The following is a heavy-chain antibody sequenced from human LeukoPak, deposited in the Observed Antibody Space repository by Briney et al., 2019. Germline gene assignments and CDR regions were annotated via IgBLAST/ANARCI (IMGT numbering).Heavy chain of an antibody. J-gene: IGHJ6*04. CDR1: GYTFTSYA. CDR3: AREWGSSSFGLGYYYYYGMDV. CDR2: INAGNGNT. D-gene: IGHD6-13*01. V-gene: IGHV1-3*01. Sequence: GASVKVSCKASGYTFTSYAMHWVRQAPGQRLEWMGWINAGNGNTKYSQKFQGRVTITRDTSASTAYMELSSLRSEDTAVYYCAREWGSSSFGLGYYYYYGMDVWGKGTTVTVSS.